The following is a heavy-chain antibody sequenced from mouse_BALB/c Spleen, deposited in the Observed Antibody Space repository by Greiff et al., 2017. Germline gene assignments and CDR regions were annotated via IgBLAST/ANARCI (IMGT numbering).Heavy chain of an antibody. Sequence: EVQGVESGGGLVKPGGSLKLSCAASGFAFSSYDMSWVRQTPEKRLEWVAYISSGGGSTYYPDTVKGRFTISRDNAKNTLYLQMSSLKSEDTAMYYCARPPITTVVAHWYFDVGGAGTTVTVSS. CDR2: ISSGGGST. CDR3: ARPPITTVVAHWYFDV. V-gene: IGHV5-12-1*01. CDR1: GFAFSSYD. D-gene: IGHD1-1*01. J-gene: IGHJ1*01.